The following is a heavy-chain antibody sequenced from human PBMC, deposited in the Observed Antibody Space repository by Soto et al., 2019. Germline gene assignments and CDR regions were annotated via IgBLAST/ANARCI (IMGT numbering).Heavy chain of an antibody. CDR3: AHSPLSVRIQLIWFDP. CDR1: GFSLSDGRMG. V-gene: IGHV2-26*01. J-gene: IGHJ5*02. Sequence: SGPTLVNPTETLTLTCTVSGFSLSDGRMGVSWIRQPPGKALEWLAHIFSNDEKSYSASLKSRLTITKDTSKNQVVLTMTNMDPVDTATYYCAHSPLSVRIQLIWFDPWGQGTLVTVSS. CDR2: IFSNDEK. D-gene: IGHD5-18*01.